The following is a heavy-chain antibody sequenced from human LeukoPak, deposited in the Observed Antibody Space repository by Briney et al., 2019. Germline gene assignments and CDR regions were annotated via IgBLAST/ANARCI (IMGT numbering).Heavy chain of an antibody. Sequence: GSLRLSCAASGFTFSTYDTSWVRQAPGKGLEWVATIASAGRGATYYADSVKGRFTVSTDKSKKTLYLQMNRLRVQDTAIYYCAELNDRINWFDPWGQGALVTVSS. CDR2: IASAGRGAT. D-gene: IGHD1-1*01. CDR1: GFTFSTYD. V-gene: IGHV3-23*01. CDR3: AELNDRINWFDP. J-gene: IGHJ5*02.